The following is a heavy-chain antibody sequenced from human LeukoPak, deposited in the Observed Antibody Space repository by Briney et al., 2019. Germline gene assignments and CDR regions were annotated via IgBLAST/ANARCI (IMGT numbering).Heavy chain of an antibody. CDR2: IHYSGRT. Sequence: SETLSLTCTVSGGSISSYYWSWIRQPPGKGLEWIGYIHYSGRTSYNPSLKSRVTISLDMSKNQFSLRLGSVTAADTAVYYCAREWTPYFDYWGQGTLVTVSS. V-gene: IGHV4-59*01. D-gene: IGHD3/OR15-3a*01. CDR3: AREWTPYFDY. J-gene: IGHJ4*02. CDR1: GGSISSYY.